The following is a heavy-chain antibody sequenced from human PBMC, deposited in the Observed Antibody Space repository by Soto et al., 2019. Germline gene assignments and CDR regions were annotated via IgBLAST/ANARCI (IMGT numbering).Heavy chain of an antibody. Sequence: QVQLVQSGAEVKKPGSSVKVSCKASGGTFSSYAISWVRQAPGQGLEWMGGIIPIFGTANYAQKFQGRVTITADESTSTAYMELSSPRSEDTVVYYCARDEGYCSSTSCYEVGDVWGQGTTVTVSS. CDR2: IIPIFGTA. CDR1: GGTFSSYA. CDR3: ARDEGYCSSTSCYEVGDV. D-gene: IGHD2-2*01. V-gene: IGHV1-69*01. J-gene: IGHJ6*02.